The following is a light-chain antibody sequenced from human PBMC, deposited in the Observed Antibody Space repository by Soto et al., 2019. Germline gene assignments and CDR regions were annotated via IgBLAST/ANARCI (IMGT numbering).Light chain of an antibody. Sequence: QSVLTQPPSVSGSPGQSVTISCTGTSSDVGSYNRVSWYQQHPGKAPKLMIYEVSNRPSGVSNRFSGSKSGNTASLTISGLQAEDEADYYCSSYTSSSTLYVFGTGTKVTVL. CDR1: SSDVGSYNR. CDR3: SSYTSSSTLYV. J-gene: IGLJ1*01. V-gene: IGLV2-18*02. CDR2: EVS.